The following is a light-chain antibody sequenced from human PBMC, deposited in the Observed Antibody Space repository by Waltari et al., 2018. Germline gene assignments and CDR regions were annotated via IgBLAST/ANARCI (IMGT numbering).Light chain of an antibody. V-gene: IGLV1-40*01. Sequence: QSVLTHPPSVSGAPGQRVTISCTGRSSNIGTHYDVHWYQQLPATAPKLLTYGNSKRPAGFPDRCSGAKYGTSASLAITGLQAEDEADYYCQSYDSSLSGVVFGGGTSLTVL. CDR2: GNS. J-gene: IGLJ2*01. CDR3: QSYDSSLSGVV. CDR1: SSNIGTHYD.